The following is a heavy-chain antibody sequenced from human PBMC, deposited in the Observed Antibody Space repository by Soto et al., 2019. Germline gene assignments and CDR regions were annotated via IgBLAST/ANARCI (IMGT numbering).Heavy chain of an antibody. CDR1: GDTFSGGNW. J-gene: IGHJ6*02. CDR3: VRVKRPYNSIWYDGMDV. D-gene: IGHD6-13*01. Sequence: QMQLQESGAGLVKPSGTLSLTCGVSGDTFSGGNWWSWVRQPPGKGLEWIGEIYYSGSTNLNPSLKSRVTISIDKSKNQFSLNLTSVTAADTAVYYCVRVKRPYNSIWYDGMDVWGQGTTVTVSS. CDR2: IYYSGST. V-gene: IGHV4-4*02.